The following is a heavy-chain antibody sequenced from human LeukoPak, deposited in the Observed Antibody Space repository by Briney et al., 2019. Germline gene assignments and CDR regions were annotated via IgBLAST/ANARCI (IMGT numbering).Heavy chain of an antibody. CDR3: TRDWRNMAFDY. Sequence: PRGSLRLSCTAAGFPPSNFWMHWVRQVSGKGLLWVSRTISDGTTTSYADSVNGRFTISRDNAKNTLYLQMNSLRADHTPVYYSTRDWRNMAFDYWGQATLVTVSS. J-gene: IGHJ4*02. CDR2: TISDGTTT. CDR1: GFPPSNFW. D-gene: IGHD2/OR15-2a*01. V-gene: IGHV3-74*01.